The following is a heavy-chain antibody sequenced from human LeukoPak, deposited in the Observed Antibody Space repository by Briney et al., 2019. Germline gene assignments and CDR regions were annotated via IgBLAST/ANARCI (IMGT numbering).Heavy chain of an antibody. Sequence: SVRVSCKASGGTFSSYAISWVRQAPGQGLEWMGRIIPILGIANYAQKFQGRVTITADKSTSTAYMELSSLRSEDTAVYYCARAGLQYYDFWSGYYEEDAFDIWGQGTMVTVSS. J-gene: IGHJ3*02. CDR1: GGTFSSYA. V-gene: IGHV1-69*04. CDR2: IIPILGIA. D-gene: IGHD3-3*01. CDR3: ARAGLQYYDFWSGYYEEDAFDI.